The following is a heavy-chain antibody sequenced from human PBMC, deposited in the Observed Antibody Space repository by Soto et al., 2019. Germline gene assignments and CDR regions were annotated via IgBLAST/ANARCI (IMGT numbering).Heavy chain of an antibody. CDR3: ARDRVVVVGATGAFDI. D-gene: IGHD2-15*01. J-gene: IGHJ3*02. CDR1: GYTFTNYA. Sequence: QVQLVQSGAEVKKPGASVKISCKASGYTFTNYAIHWVRQAPGQRLEWMGWINAGNGDTKYSQKFQGRVTITRDTSATTAYMELCSLRSEDTAVYYCARDRVVVVGATGAFDIWGQGTTVIVSS. CDR2: INAGNGDT. V-gene: IGHV1-3*01.